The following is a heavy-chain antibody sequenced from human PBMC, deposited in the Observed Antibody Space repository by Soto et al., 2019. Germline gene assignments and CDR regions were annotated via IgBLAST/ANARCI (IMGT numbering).Heavy chain of an antibody. V-gene: IGHV1-69*02. CDR1: GDNFNSFI. CDR3: VEAVGGFRDS. CDR2: ILLSINKT. Sequence: QVQLAQSGPEVKKPGSSVKVACKASGDNFNSFIVNWVRQAPGQGLEWLGRILLSINKTNYGQNFQGRVSIIAQHSPGPVALELTGIKSSDTGMNCCVEAVGGFRDSWGQGTLVCV. D-gene: IGHD6-25*01. J-gene: IGHJ4*02.